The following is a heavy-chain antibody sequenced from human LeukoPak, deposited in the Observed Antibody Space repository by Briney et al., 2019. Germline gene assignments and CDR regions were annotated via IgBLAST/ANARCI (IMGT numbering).Heavy chain of an antibody. D-gene: IGHD6-6*01. CDR1: GYTFTSYD. CDR2: MNPNSGNT. J-gene: IGHJ6*03. V-gene: IGHV1-8*01. CDR3: ARVGSSSSVLYYYYYMDV. Sequence: VASVTVSCKASGYTFTSYDINWVRQATGQGLEWMGWMNPNSGNTGYAQKFQGRVTMTRNTSISTAYMELSSLRSEDTAVYYCARVGSSSSVLYYYYYMDVWGKGTTVTVSS.